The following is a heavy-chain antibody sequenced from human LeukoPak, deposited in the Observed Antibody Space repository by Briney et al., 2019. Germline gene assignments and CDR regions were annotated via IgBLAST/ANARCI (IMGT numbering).Heavy chain of an antibody. V-gene: IGHV5-51*01. CDR1: GYRFTSYW. D-gene: IGHD6-6*01. CDR2: ILPDVSDT. J-gene: IGHJ5*02. Sequence: GESLKISCKASGYRFTSYWIGWVRQMPGKGLEWMGIILPDVSDTRYSPSFQGQVTISADKSINTAYLQWSSLKASDTAMYYCARHGSIGARENWFDPWGQGTLVTVSS. CDR3: ARHGSIGARENWFDP.